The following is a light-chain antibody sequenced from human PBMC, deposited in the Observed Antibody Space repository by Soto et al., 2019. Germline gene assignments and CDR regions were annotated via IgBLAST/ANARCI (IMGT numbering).Light chain of an antibody. CDR3: QQGYDFPFT. CDR1: HDIGSW. J-gene: IGKJ3*01. CDR2: AAS. Sequence: DIQLTQSPSYVSASVGDRVTITCRASHDIGSWLAWFQQKPGKAPKLLIFAASSLPRGVPSRFSGSESETHFTLTISSLQPEDFATYYCQQGYDFPFTFGPGTTL. V-gene: IGKV1-12*01.